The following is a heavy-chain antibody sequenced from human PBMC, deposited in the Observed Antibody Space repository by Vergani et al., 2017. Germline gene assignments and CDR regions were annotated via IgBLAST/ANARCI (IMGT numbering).Heavy chain of an antibody. CDR3: ARVDTETNGHRYYYYYLDV. CDR1: GGSFTSYH. V-gene: IGHV4-34*01. CDR2: IDHTGRP. Sequence: QVQLQQWVGGLLKPSETLSLTCVVNGGSFTSYHWTWIRQSPGEGLEWVGDIDHTGRPDYNPSLKRRHPMSVDKSRNQFSLTLNSVTATDTAIYFCARVDTETNGHRYYYYYLDVWGQGTAVTVS. D-gene: IGHD5-18*01. J-gene: IGHJ6*03.